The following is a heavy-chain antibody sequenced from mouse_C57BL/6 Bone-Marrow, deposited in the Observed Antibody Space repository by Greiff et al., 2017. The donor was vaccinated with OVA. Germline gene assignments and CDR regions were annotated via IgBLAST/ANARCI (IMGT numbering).Heavy chain of an antibody. J-gene: IGHJ4*01. CDR1: GFTFSDYG. CDR2: ISSGSSTI. V-gene: IGHV5-17*01. CDR3: ARGGLRRRRSSGAMDY. D-gene: IGHD2-4*01. Sequence: EVKLQESGGGLVKPGGSLKLSCAASGFTFSDYGMHWVRQAPEKGLEWVAYISSGSSTIYYADTVKGRFTISRDNAKNTLFLQMTSLRSEDTAMYYCARGGLRRRRSSGAMDYWGQGTSVTVSS.